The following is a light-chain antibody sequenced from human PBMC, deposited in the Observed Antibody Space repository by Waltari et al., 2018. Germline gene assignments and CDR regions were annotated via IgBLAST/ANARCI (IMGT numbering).Light chain of an antibody. CDR3: QKYDRLPAT. CDR1: PRVRKY. CDR2: ETS. Sequence: ELVLTQSPGTLSLSPGERATLSCRASPRVRKYLARDQQKPGQAPRLLIYETSIRATGIPDRFSGSGFGTDVSLTISSLDPEDFAVYVCQKYDRLPATFGQGTRVEIK. J-gene: IGKJ1*01. V-gene: IGKV3-20*01.